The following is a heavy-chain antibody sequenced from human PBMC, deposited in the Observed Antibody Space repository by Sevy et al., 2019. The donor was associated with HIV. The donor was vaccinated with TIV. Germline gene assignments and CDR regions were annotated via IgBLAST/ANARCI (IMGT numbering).Heavy chain of an antibody. J-gene: IGHJ4*02. CDR1: GFTFSKYS. CDR3: AREGCTKPHDY. Sequence: GGSLRLSCAASGFTFSKYSMSWVRQPPGKGLEWVSTLSFGCVKINYANSMKGRFTISRDNSKTSVYLQMNNLRPEDTAVYYCAREGCTKPHDYWGQGTLVTVSS. CDR2: LSFGCVKI. V-gene: IGHV3-23*01. D-gene: IGHD2-8*01.